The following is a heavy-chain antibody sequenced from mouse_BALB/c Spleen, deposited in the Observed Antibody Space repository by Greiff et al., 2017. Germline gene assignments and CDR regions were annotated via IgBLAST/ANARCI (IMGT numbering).Heavy chain of an antibody. J-gene: IGHJ4*01. D-gene: IGHD2-10*02. CDR3: ARDKEYGNYLAMDY. Sequence: EVKLVESGGGLVQPGGSLRLSCATSGFTFTDYYMSWVRQPPGKALEWLGFIRNKANGYTTEYSASVKGRFTISRDNSQSILYLQMNTLRAEDSATYYCARDKEYGNYLAMDYWGQGTSVTVSS. V-gene: IGHV7-3*02. CDR2: IRNKANGYTT. CDR1: GFTFTDYY.